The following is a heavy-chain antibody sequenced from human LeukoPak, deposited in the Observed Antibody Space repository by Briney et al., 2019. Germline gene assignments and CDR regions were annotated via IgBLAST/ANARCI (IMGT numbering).Heavy chain of an antibody. D-gene: IGHD4-17*01. J-gene: IGHJ6*04. CDR2: IYYSGST. Sequence: SETLSLTCTVSGGSISSYYWSWIRQPPGKGLEWIGYIYYSGSTNYNPSLKSRVTISVDTSKNQFSLKLSSVTAADTAVYYCAGDLSGATVTTGYYYYYGMDVWGKGTTVTVSS. CDR1: GGSISSYY. CDR3: AGDLSGATVTTGYYYYYGMDV. V-gene: IGHV4-59*01.